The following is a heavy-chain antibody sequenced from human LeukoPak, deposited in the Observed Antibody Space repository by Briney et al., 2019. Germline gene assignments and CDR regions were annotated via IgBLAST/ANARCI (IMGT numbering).Heavy chain of an antibody. D-gene: IGHD2-2*01. CDR1: GYTLTSDG. CDR2: INTNTGNP. CDR3: ARALPGCYSTNCYGLDY. J-gene: IGHJ4*02. V-gene: IGHV7-4-1*02. Sequence: VASVKVSCKASGYTLTSDGMNWVRQAPGQGLQWMGWINTNTGNPTYAQGFTGRFVFSLDTSVSTAYLQISSLKAEDTAVYYCARALPGCYSTNCYGLDYWGQGTLVTVSS.